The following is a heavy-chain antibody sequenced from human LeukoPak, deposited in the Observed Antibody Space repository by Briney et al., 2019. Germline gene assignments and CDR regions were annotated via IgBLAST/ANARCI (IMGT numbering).Heavy chain of an antibody. CDR2: IYHSGST. V-gene: IGHV4-39*07. CDR1: GGSIRSSSYY. D-gene: IGHD3-22*01. CDR3: ARDYYDSSGYLIDY. Sequence: SETLSLTCTVSGGSIRSSSYYWGWIRQPPGKGLEWIGSIYHSGSTYYNPSLKSRVTISVDTSRNQFSLKLSSVTAADTAVYYCARDYYDSSGYLIDYWGQGTLVTVSS. J-gene: IGHJ4*02.